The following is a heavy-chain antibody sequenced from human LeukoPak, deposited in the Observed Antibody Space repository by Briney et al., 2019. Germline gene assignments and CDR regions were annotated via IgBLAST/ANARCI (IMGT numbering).Heavy chain of an antibody. CDR1: GGSISSYY. CDR2: IYYSGST. Sequence: SETLSLTCTVSGGSISSYYWSWIRQPPGKGLEWIGYIYYSGSTNYNPSLKSRVTISVDTSKNQFSLKLSSVTAADTAVYYCARLDYGGNSVAFDIWGQGTMVTVSS. J-gene: IGHJ3*02. V-gene: IGHV4-59*12. CDR3: ARLDYGGNSVAFDI. D-gene: IGHD4-23*01.